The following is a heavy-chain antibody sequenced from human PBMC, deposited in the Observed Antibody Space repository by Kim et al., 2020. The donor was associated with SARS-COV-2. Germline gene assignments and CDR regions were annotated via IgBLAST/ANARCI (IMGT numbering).Heavy chain of an antibody. Sequence: SETLSLTCTVSGYSISSGYYWGWIRQPPGKGLEWIGSIYHSGSTYYNPSLKSRVTISVDTSKNQFSLKLSSVTAADTAVYYWARARDSSGYYYVRYWGQGTLVTVSS. CDR2: IYHSGST. CDR1: GYSISSGYY. CDR3: ARARDSSGYYYVRY. J-gene: IGHJ4*02. V-gene: IGHV4-38-2*02. D-gene: IGHD3-22*01.